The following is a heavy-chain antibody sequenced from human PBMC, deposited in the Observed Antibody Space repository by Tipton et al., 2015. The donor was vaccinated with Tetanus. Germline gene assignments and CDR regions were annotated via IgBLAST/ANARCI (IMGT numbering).Heavy chain of an antibody. Sequence: AASGFTFSSYGMHWVRQAPGKGLEWVAVISYDGSNKYYADSVKGRFTISRDNSKNTLYLQMNSLRAEDTAVYYCAKELEGPTTYYYYGMDVWGQGTTVTVSS. CDR3: AKELEGPTTYYYYGMDV. J-gene: IGHJ6*02. CDR2: ISYDGSNK. CDR1: GFTFSSYG. V-gene: IGHV3-30*18. D-gene: IGHD3-3*01.